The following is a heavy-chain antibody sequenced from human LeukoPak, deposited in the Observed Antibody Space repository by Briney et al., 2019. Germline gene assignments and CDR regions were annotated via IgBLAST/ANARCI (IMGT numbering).Heavy chain of an antibody. CDR1: GFTFSTYG. CDR3: ARHGVWFGELPSPYYYYYGMDV. CDR2: ISYDGSSK. Sequence: GGSLRLSCAASGFTFSTYGMHWVRQAPGKGLEWVAAISYDGSSKYYADSVKGRFTISRDNSKNTVYLQLNSLRAEDTAVYYCARHGVWFGELPSPYYYYYGMDVWGQGTTVTVSS. D-gene: IGHD3-10*01. V-gene: IGHV3-30*03. J-gene: IGHJ6*02.